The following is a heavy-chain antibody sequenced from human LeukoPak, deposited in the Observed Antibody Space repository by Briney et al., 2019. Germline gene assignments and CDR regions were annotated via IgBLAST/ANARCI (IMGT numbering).Heavy chain of an antibody. J-gene: IGHJ4*02. V-gene: IGHV3-9*03. CDR3: AKENVEMAFDY. Sequence: PGGSLRLSCAASGFTFDDYAMHWVRQAPGKGLEGVSGISWNSGSIVYADSVKGRFTISRDNAKNSLYLQMNSLRAEDMALYYCAKENVEMAFDYWGQGTLVTVSS. CDR2: ISWNSGSI. D-gene: IGHD5-24*01. CDR1: GFTFDDYA.